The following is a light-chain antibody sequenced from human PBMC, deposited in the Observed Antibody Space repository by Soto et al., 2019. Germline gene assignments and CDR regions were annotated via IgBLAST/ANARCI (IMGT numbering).Light chain of an antibody. CDR2: EVT. CDR1: SSDVENYKL. J-gene: IGLJ1*01. V-gene: IGLV2-23*02. Sequence: QSALNQHASVSGSPGQSVTISCTATSSDVENYKLVSWYQQHPGKAPKLIIYEVTKRPSGVSNRFSGSKSANTASLTISGLQPEDEADYYCCSSVGSYVFGTGTKLTVL. CDR3: CSSVGSYV.